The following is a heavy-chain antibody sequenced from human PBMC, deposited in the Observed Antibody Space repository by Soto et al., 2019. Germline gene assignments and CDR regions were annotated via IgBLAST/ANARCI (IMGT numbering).Heavy chain of an antibody. CDR3: ARGGPASGFDL. D-gene: IGHD2-2*01. V-gene: IGHV1-8*01. J-gene: IGHJ4*02. Sequence: QVQLVQSGAEVKKPGASVKVSCKASGYTFPTNDINWVRQASGQGLEWMGWMKPNTGDSGSAQDFQGRITMTRDTATSTAYMELSSLRSEDTAVYYCARGGPASGFDLWGQGTLVTVSS. CDR2: MKPNTGDS. CDR1: GYTFPTND.